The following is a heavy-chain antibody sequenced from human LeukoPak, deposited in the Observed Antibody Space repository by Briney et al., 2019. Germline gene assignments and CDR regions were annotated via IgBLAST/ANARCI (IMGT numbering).Heavy chain of an antibody. J-gene: IGHJ4*02. D-gene: IGHD4-17*01. CDR2: ISAYNGNT. Sequence: ASVKVSCKASGYTFTSYGISWVRQAPGQGLEWMGWISAYNGNTNYAQKLQGRVTMTTDTSTSTAYMELRSLRSDDTAVYYCARDIFHWGEYGDSFDYWGQGTLVTVSS. CDR3: ARDIFHWGEYGDSFDY. CDR1: GYTFTSYG. V-gene: IGHV1-18*01.